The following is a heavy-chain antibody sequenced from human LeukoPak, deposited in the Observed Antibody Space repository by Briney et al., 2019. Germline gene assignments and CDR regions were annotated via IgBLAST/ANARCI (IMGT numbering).Heavy chain of an antibody. Sequence: SETLSLTCAVSGGSISSSNWWSWVRQPPGKGLEWIGEIYHSGSTNYNPSLKSRVTISVDKSKNQFSLKLSSVTAADTAVYYCARLRVSLVRGVVYDYYGMDVWGQGTTVIVSS. V-gene: IGHV4-4*02. CDR2: IYHSGST. CDR1: GGSISSSNW. CDR3: ARLRVSLVRGVVYDYYGMDV. D-gene: IGHD3-10*01. J-gene: IGHJ6*02.